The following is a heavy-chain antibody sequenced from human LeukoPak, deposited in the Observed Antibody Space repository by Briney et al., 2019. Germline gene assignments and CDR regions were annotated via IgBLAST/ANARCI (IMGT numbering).Heavy chain of an antibody. CDR2: MNPNSGNK. D-gene: IGHD2-15*01. CDR1: GYTFTSYD. J-gene: IGHJ4*02. Sequence: ASVKVSCKASGYTFTSYDINWVRQATGQGLEWMGLMNPNSGNKGYAQTFQGRVTMTRNTSISKAYMDLNSLRSEDTAVYYCARDIDDCWGQGTLVTVSS. V-gene: IGHV1-8*01. CDR3: ARDIDDC.